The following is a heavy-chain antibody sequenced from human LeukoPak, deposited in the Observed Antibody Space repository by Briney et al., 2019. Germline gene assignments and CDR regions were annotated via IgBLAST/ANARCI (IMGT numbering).Heavy chain of an antibody. Sequence: GGSLRLSCAASGFXFSSYWIHWVRQAPGKGLVWVSGINSDGSSTNYADSVKGRFTISRDNAKNTLYLQMNSLRAEDTAVYYCARGGFSGSYYEGPDYWGQGTLVTVSS. CDR2: INSDGSST. J-gene: IGHJ4*02. D-gene: IGHD1-26*01. CDR3: ARGGFSGSYYEGPDY. V-gene: IGHV3-74*01. CDR1: GFXFSSYW.